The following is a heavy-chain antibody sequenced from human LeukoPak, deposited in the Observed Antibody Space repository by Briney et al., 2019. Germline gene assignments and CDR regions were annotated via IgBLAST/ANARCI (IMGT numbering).Heavy chain of an antibody. D-gene: IGHD6-13*01. V-gene: IGHV3-9*01. CDR2: IGWNSGGI. J-gene: IGHJ4*02. CDR3: VKVTAAGFVDY. Sequence: GGSLRLSCAASGFSFDDYAMHWVRQAPGKGLEWVSGIGWNSGGIVYADSVKGRFTISRDNAKDSLYLQMNSLGAEDTALYYCVKVTAAGFVDYWGQGTLVTVSS. CDR1: GFSFDDYA.